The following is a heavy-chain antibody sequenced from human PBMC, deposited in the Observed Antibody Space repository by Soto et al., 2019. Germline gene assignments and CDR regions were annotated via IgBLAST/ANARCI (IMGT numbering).Heavy chain of an antibody. CDR2: INPKSGGT. CDR3: ARGDSTDCSNGVCSFFYNHDMDV. J-gene: IGHJ6*02. D-gene: IGHD2-8*01. V-gene: IGHV1-2*04. Sequence: ASGLLSCPSSGSSFPDSNIHWVRQAPGQLLEWLGRINPKSGGTSTAQKFQGWVTMTTDTSISTASMELTRLTSDDTAIYYCARGDSTDCSNGVCSFFYNHDMDVGGQGTTVTV. CDR1: GSSFPDSN.